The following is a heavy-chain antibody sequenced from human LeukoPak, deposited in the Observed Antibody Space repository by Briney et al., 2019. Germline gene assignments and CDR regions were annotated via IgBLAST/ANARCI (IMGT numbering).Heavy chain of an antibody. Sequence: GGSLRLSCAASGFIFSSYGMHWVRQAPDKGLEWVAFIRYDGSRKYYADSVKGRFTISRDNSKNTLYLQMNSLRAEDTAVYYCAKGGFRTTVTYGEYFQHWGQGTLVTVSS. D-gene: IGHD4-17*01. V-gene: IGHV3-30*02. CDR2: IRYDGSRK. CDR1: GFIFSSYG. CDR3: AKGGFRTTVTYGEYFQH. J-gene: IGHJ1*01.